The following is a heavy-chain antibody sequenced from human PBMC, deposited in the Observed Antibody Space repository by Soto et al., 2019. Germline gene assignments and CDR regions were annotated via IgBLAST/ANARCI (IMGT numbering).Heavy chain of an antibody. CDR3: ARALVCPLITVFSLVPIDY. V-gene: IGHV1-3*01. Sequence: ASVKVSCKASGYTFTSYAMHWVRQAPGQRLEWMGWINAGNGNTKYSQKFQGRVTITRDTSASTAYMELSSLRSEDTAVYYCARALVCPLITVFSLVPIDYWGQGTLVTVSS. D-gene: IGHD3-9*01. CDR2: INAGNGNT. J-gene: IGHJ4*02. CDR1: GYTFTSYA.